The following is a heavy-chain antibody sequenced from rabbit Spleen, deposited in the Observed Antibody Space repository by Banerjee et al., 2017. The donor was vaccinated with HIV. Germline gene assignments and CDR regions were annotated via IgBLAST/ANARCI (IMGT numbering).Heavy chain of an antibody. CDR1: GFSFSSKYY. CDR3: ARDIDAGGSYLDLNL. Sequence: QEQLVESGGGLVQPEGSLTLTCTASGFSFSSKYYVCWVRQAPGKGLEWIACIYTGSSGITYYASWAKGRFTITKTSSTTVTLQMSSLTAADTATYFCARDIDAGGSYLDLNLWGPGTLVTVS. J-gene: IGHJ4*01. V-gene: IGHV1S45*01. CDR2: IYTGSSGIT. D-gene: IGHD8-1*01.